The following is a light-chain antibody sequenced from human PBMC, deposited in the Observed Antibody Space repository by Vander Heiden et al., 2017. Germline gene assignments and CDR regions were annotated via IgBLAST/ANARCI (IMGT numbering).Light chain of an antibody. Sequence: IVMQQSPATLLSSPGERATLSCRASQRVSGDYLAWYQQKPGQAPRLLIYGASRRAAGIPDRFSGSGSGSGSGTDFTLTISRLDPDDFAVYYCQRYGSSPTFGQGTKVEIK. CDR3: QRYGSSPT. CDR2: GAS. V-gene: IGKV3-20*01. CDR1: QRVSGDY. J-gene: IGKJ1*01.